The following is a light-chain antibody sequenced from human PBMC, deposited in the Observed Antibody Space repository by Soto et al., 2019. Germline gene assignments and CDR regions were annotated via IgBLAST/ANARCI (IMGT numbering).Light chain of an antibody. V-gene: IGLV2-23*02. Sequence: QSVLTQPASVSGSPGQSITISCTGTSSGVGSYNLVSWYQQHPGKAPKLMIYEVSKRPSGVSNRFSGSKSGNTASLTISGLQAEDEADYYCFSYAGSSTPVVFGGGTKLTVL. J-gene: IGLJ2*01. CDR1: SSGVGSYNL. CDR3: FSYAGSSTPVV. CDR2: EVS.